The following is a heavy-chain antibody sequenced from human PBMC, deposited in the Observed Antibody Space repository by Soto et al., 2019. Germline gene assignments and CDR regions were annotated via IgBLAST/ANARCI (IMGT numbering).Heavy chain of an antibody. D-gene: IGHD6-19*01. CDR1: GYSFTSYW. V-gene: IGHV5-51*01. J-gene: IGHJ4*02. Sequence: GESLKISCKGSGYSFTSYWISWVRQMPGKGLEWMGRIYPDDSDTKYNPSFQGQVTISADKSISTAYLQWSSLKASDTAIYYCARHYSGGWYYFDYWGEGTLVTVSS. CDR3: ARHYSGGWYYFDY. CDR2: IYPDDSDT.